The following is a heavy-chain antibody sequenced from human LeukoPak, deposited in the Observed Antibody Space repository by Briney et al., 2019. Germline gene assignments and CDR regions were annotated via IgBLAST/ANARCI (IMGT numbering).Heavy chain of an antibody. V-gene: IGHV3-30*02. CDR1: GFSFNRDG. CDR3: AKEESGSYLGY. D-gene: IGHD1-26*01. CDR2: IRYDGGKK. J-gene: IGHJ4*02. Sequence: GGSLRLSCAASGFSFNRDGMHWVRQAPGKGLEWVAFIRYDGGKKYYADSVKGRFTISRDNSKNTVYAQMNSLRAEDTAVYYCAKEESGSYLGYWGQGTLVTVSS.